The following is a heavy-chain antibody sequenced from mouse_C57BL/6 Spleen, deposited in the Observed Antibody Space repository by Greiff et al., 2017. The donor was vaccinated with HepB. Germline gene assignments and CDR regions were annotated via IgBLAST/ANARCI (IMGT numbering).Heavy chain of an antibody. J-gene: IGHJ4*01. Sequence: VKLVESGPGLVAPSQSLSITCTVSGFSLTSYGVHWVRQPPGKGLEWLVVIWSDGSTTYNSALKSRLSISKDNSKSQVFLKMNSLQTDDTAMYYCARHFYGNYDYYAMDYWGQGTSVTVSS. CDR3: ARHFYGNYDYYAMDY. V-gene: IGHV2-6-1*01. CDR1: GFSLTSYG. D-gene: IGHD2-1*01. CDR2: IWSDGST.